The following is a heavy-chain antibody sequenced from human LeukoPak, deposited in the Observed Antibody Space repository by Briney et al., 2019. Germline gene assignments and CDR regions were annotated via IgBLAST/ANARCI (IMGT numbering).Heavy chain of an antibody. D-gene: IGHD1-26*01. CDR2: IYYSGST. CDR3: ARGVNSGYFDY. Sequence: SETLSLTCTVSGGSISSYYWSWIRQPPGKGLEWIGYIYYSGSTNYNPSLKSRVTISVDTPKNQFSLKLTSVTAADTAVYYCARGVNSGYFDYCGQGALVTVSS. V-gene: IGHV4-59*01. J-gene: IGHJ4*02. CDR1: GGSISSYY.